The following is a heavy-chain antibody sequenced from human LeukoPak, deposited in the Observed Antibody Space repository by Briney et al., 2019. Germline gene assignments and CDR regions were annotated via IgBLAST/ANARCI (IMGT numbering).Heavy chain of an antibody. Sequence: PSETLSLTCTVSGGSISSYYWSWIRQPPGKGLEWIGYIYYSGSTNYNPSLKSRVTISVDTSKNQFSLKLSSVTAADTAVYYCARRDYYYGMDVWGQGTTVTVS. V-gene: IGHV4-59*08. CDR3: ARRDYYYGMDV. CDR2: IYYSGST. J-gene: IGHJ6*02. CDR1: GGSISSYY.